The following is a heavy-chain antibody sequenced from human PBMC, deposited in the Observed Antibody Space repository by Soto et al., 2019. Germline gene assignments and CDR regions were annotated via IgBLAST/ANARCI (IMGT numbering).Heavy chain of an antibody. CDR3: AKVGRGAQDYYYGMDV. D-gene: IGHD1-26*01. CDR2: ISGSGGST. V-gene: IGHV3-23*01. J-gene: IGHJ6*02. CDR1: GFTFSSYA. Sequence: GGSLRLSCAASGFTFSSYAMSWVRQAPGKGLEWVSAISGSGGSTYYADSVKGRFTISRDNSKNTLYLQMNSLRAEDTAVYYCAKVGRGAQDYYYGMDVWGQGTTVTVSS.